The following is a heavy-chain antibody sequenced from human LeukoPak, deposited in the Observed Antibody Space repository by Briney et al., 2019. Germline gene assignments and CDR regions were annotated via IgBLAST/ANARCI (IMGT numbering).Heavy chain of an antibody. V-gene: IGHV4-4*07. D-gene: IGHD2-2*01. Sequence: SETLSLTCTVSGGSTSSYYWSWIRQPAGKGLEWIGRIYTSGSTNYNPSLKSRVTMSVDTSKNQFSLKLSSVTAADTAVYYCARDRPYCSSTSCYGHAFDIWGQGTMVTVSS. CDR1: GGSTSSYY. CDR3: ARDRPYCSSTSCYGHAFDI. CDR2: IYTSGST. J-gene: IGHJ3*02.